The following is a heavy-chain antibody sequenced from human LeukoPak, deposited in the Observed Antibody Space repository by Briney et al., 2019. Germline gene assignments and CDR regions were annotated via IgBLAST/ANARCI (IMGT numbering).Heavy chain of an antibody. V-gene: IGHV3-30*02. D-gene: IGHD4-17*01. J-gene: IGHJ5*02. CDR1: GFVFSKNG. Sequence: GGSLTLSCAASGFVFSKNGMHWVSQAPGKGLEWVASIRHDESIRHYADSVKGRFTISRDNSKKTLSLQMNSLRLDDTALYYCAKFSYGDYVAWGQGTLVTVSS. CDR2: IRHDESIR. CDR3: AKFSYGDYVA.